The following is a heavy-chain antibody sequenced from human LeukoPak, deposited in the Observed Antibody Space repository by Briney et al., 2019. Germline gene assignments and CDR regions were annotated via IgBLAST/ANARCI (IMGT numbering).Heavy chain of an antibody. Sequence: SETLSLTCTVSGGSISSSSYYWGWIRQPPGKGLERIGSIYYSGSTYYNPSLKSRVTISVDTSRNQFSLKLSSVTAADTAVYYCARRFSGSYGEIDYWGQGTLVTVSS. J-gene: IGHJ4*02. CDR3: ARRFSGSYGEIDY. V-gene: IGHV4-39*01. D-gene: IGHD1-26*01. CDR2: IYYSGST. CDR1: GGSISSSSYY.